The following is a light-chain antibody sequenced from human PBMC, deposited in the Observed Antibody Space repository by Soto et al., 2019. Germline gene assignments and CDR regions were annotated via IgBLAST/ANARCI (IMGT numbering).Light chain of an antibody. CDR3: QQYGSSPRT. CDR1: QSVSSSY. V-gene: IGKV3-20*01. J-gene: IGKJ1*01. Sequence: EIVLTQSPGTLSLSPGEIATLSCRASQSVSSSYLAWYQQKPGQSPRLLIYGASSRATGIPDRFSGSGSGTDFTLTIGSLEPEDFAVYYCQQYGSSPRTFGQGTNVEIK. CDR2: GAS.